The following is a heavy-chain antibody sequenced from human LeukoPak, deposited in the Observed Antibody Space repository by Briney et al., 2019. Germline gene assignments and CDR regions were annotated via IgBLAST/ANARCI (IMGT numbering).Heavy chain of an antibody. Sequence: PSETLSLTCTVSGYSISSGYYWGWIRQPPGKGLEWIGSIYHSGSTYYNPSLKSRVTISVDTSKNQFSLKLSSVTAADTAVYYCARGIAAAPRYDYWGQGTLVTVSS. CDR3: ARGIAAAPRYDY. V-gene: IGHV4-38-2*02. D-gene: IGHD6-13*01. J-gene: IGHJ4*02. CDR2: IYHSGST. CDR1: GYSISSGYY.